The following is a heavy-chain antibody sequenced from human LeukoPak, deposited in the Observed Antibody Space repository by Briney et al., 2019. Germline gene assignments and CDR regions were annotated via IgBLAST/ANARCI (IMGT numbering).Heavy chain of an antibody. CDR3: ATGYSRGWTWYNWFDP. D-gene: IGHD6-19*01. Sequence: ASVKVSCKVSRYTLTELSMHSVRQAPGKGLEWMGGFDPEDGETINAQRFQGRVTMTEDTSTDTAYMELSSLRSEDTAVYYCATGYSRGWTWYNWFDPWGQGTLVTVSS. J-gene: IGHJ5*02. V-gene: IGHV1-24*01. CDR1: RYTLTELS. CDR2: FDPEDGET.